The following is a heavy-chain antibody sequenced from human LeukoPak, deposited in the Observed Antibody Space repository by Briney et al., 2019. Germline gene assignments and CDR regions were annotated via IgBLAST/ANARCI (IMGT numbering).Heavy chain of an antibody. D-gene: IGHD1-7*01. V-gene: IGHV3-23*01. CDR3: AKYRGMAGTSEHDY. CDR1: GFTFNNHD. CDR2: ITSSGDIT. Sequence: GGSLRLSCAVSGFTFNNHDMTWVRQAPGKGLEWVSSITSSGDITYYSDSVKGRFTISRDNSQNTLYLQMNSLRVEDTAIYFCAKYRGMAGTSEHDYWGQGTLVAVSS. J-gene: IGHJ4*02.